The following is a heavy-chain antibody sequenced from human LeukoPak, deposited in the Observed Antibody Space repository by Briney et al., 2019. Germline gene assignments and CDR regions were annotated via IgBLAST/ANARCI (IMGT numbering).Heavy chain of an antibody. D-gene: IGHD3-9*01. Sequence: SEALSLTCTVSGGSISSYYWSWIRQPAGKGLEWIGRIYTSGSTNYNPSLKSRVTMSVDTSKNQFSLKLSSVTAADTAVYYCARGGVLRYFDWLNWFDPWGQGTLVTVSS. J-gene: IGHJ5*02. CDR1: GGSISSYY. CDR3: ARGGVLRYFDWLNWFDP. V-gene: IGHV4-4*07. CDR2: IYTSGST.